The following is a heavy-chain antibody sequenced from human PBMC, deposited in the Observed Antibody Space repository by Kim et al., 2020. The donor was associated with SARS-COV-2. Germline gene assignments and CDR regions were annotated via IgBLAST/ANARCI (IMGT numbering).Heavy chain of an antibody. CDR3: ARDLFRGNYYDSSGSDNYYGMDV. CDR1: GFTFSSYW. V-gene: IGHV3-7*03. CDR2: IKQDGSEK. Sequence: GGSLRLSCAASGFTFSSYWMSWVRQAPGKGLEWVANIKQDGSEKYYVDSVKGRFTISRDNAKNSLYLQMNSLRAEDTAVYYCARDLFRGNYYDSSGSDNYYGMDVWGQGTTVTVSS. D-gene: IGHD3-22*01. J-gene: IGHJ6*02.